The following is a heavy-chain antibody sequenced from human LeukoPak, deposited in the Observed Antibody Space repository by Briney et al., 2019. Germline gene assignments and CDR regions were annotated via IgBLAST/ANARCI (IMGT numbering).Heavy chain of an antibody. CDR3: VGLGENY. Sequence: SGGSLRLSCAASGFTFSTYAMHWVRQASGKGLEWVANIKQDGSEKYYVDSVKGRFTISRDNAKNSLYLQMNSLRAEDTAVYYCVGLGENYWGQGTLVTVSS. D-gene: IGHD3-10*01. V-gene: IGHV3-7*02. CDR1: GFTFSTYA. CDR2: IKQDGSEK. J-gene: IGHJ4*02.